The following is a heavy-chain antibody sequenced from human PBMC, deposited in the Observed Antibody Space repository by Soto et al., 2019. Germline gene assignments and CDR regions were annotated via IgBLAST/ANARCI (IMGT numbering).Heavy chain of an antibody. Sequence: GGSLRLSCAASGFTFSSYAMHWVRQAPGKGLEWVAVISYDGSNKYYADSVKGRFTISRDNSKNTLYLQMNSLRAEDTAVYYCARDRAKLGIRNGYFDLWGRGTLVPVSS. D-gene: IGHD7-27*01. CDR1: GFTFSSYA. V-gene: IGHV3-30*04. CDR3: ARDRAKLGIRNGYFDL. CDR2: ISYDGSNK. J-gene: IGHJ2*01.